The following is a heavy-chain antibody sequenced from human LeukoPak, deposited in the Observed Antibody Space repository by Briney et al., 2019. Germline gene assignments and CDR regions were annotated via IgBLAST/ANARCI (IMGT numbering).Heavy chain of an antibody. V-gene: IGHV3-30*18. J-gene: IGHJ4*02. CDR1: GFTFSSYG. CDR3: ANSPTYCSSTSCYINY. D-gene: IGHD2-2*02. CDR2: ISDDGSNK. Sequence: GGSLRLSCAASGFTFSSYGMHWVRQAPGKGLEWVAVISDDGSNKYYVDSVKGRFTISRDNSKNTLYLQMNSLRAEDTAVYYCANSPTYCSSTSCYINYWGQGTLVTASS.